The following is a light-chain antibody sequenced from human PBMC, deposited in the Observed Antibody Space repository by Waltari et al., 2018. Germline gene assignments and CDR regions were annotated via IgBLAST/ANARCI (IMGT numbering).Light chain of an antibody. CDR3: MQALQSPT. CDR2: LGS. J-gene: IGKJ5*01. CDR1: QSLLHRNGYNY. Sequence: DIVMTQSPLSLPVTPGEPASISCRSSQSLLHRNGYNYLDWYLQKPGQSPQLLIYLGSTRASGVPDRFSGSGSGTDFTLKISSVAAEDVGLYYCMQALQSPTFGQGTRLEIK. V-gene: IGKV2-28*01.